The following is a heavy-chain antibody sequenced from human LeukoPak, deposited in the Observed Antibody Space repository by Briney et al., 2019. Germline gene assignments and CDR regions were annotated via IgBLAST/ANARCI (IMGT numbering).Heavy chain of an antibody. V-gene: IGHV1-2*02. CDR1: GYTFTGYY. J-gene: IGHJ6*02. CDR2: INPNSGGT. CDR3: ASPNCSGGSCYFDYYGMDV. Sequence: ASVKVSCKASGYTFTGYYMHWVRQAPGQGLEWMGWINPNSGGTNYAQKFQGRVTMTRDTSISTAYMELSRLRSDDTAVYYCASPNCSGGSCYFDYYGMDVWGQGTTVTVSS. D-gene: IGHD2-15*01.